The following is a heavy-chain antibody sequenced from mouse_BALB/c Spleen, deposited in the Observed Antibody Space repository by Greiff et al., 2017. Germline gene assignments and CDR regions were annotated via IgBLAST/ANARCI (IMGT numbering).Heavy chain of an antibody. J-gene: IGHJ1*01. CDR2: IWTGGGT. CDR3: VRRRSSWYFDV. CDR1: GFSLTSYD. V-gene: IGHV2-9-2*01. Sequence: QVQLQQSGPGLVAPSQSLSITCTVSGFSLTSYDISWIRQPPGKGLEWLGVIWTGGGTNYNSAFMSRLSISKDNSKSQVFLKMNSLQTDDTAIYYCVRRRSSWYFDVWGAGTTVTVSS.